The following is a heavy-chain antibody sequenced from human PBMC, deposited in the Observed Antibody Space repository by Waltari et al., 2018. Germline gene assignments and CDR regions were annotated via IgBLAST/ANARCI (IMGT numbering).Heavy chain of an antibody. CDR1: GYTFTSYA. J-gene: IGHJ4*02. CDR2: INAGNGNT. D-gene: IGHD6-6*01. CDR3: AGDSSSSSRYFDY. Sequence: QVQLVQSGAEVKKPGASVKVSCKASGYTFTSYAMHWVRQAPGQRLEWMGWINAGNGNTKYSQKFQGRVTITRDTSASTAYMELSSLRSEDTAMYYCAGDSSSSSRYFDYWGQGTLVTVSS. V-gene: IGHV1-3*01.